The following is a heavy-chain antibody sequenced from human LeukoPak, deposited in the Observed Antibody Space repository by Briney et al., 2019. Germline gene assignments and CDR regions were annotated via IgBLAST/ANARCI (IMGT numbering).Heavy chain of an antibody. CDR3: ARRTKWGNDILTGYYTGVFDY. Sequence: SETLSLTCAVYGGCFRGYYWSWIRQPPGKGLEWIGEINHSGSTNYNPSLKSRVTISVDTSKNQFSLKLSSVTAADTAVYYCARRTKWGNDILTGYYTGVFDYWGQGTLVTVSS. CDR1: GGCFRGYY. CDR2: INHSGST. V-gene: IGHV4-34*01. D-gene: IGHD3-9*01. J-gene: IGHJ4*02.